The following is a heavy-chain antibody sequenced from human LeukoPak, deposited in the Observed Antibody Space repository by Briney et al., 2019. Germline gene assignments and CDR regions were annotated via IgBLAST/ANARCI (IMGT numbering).Heavy chain of an antibody. V-gene: IGHV3-30*02. CDR3: ARGASSWTDY. CDR1: GFIFNSYG. CDR2: IRYDGSNK. J-gene: IGHJ4*02. D-gene: IGHD6-13*01. Sequence: GGSLRLSCAASGFIFNSYGMHWVRQAPGKGLEWVAFIRYDGSNKYYADSVKGRFTISRDNSKNTLYLQMNSLRVEDTAVYYCARGASSWTDYWGQGTLVTVSS.